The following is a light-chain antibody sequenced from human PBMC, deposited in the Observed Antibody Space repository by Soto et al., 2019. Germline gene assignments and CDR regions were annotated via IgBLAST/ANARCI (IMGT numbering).Light chain of an antibody. CDR2: EVS. CDR3: RSYTTSSTRV. CDR1: SSDVGGYKF. V-gene: IGLV2-14*01. Sequence: QSALTQPASVSGSPGQSITISCTGTSSDVGGYKFVSWYQQHPGKAPKLMIYEVSNRPSGVSNRFSGSKSGNTASLTISGLQDEDEADYYCRSYTTSSTRVFGGGTKLTVL. J-gene: IGLJ3*02.